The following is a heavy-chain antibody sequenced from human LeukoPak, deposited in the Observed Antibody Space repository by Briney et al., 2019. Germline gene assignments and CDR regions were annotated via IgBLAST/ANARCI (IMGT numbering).Heavy chain of an antibody. CDR3: TKEGSSGWVPNF. J-gene: IGHJ4*02. CDR2: INPKNGDS. Sequence: VASVKVSCKASGYTFTGYYMHWVRQAPGQGLEWMGWINPKNGDSDFAQKFQGRVTVTRDTSISTVYLELSSLRSDDTAVYYCTKEGSSGWVPNFWGQGTLVTVSS. CDR1: GYTFTGYY. V-gene: IGHV1-2*02. D-gene: IGHD6-19*01.